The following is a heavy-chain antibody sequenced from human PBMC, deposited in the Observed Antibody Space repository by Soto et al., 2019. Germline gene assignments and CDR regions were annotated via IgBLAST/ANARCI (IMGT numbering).Heavy chain of an antibody. CDR2: ISHNGST. D-gene: IGHD1-26*01. V-gene: IGHV4-4*02. CDR3: ARAFGYSGSHYYYYYMDV. Sequence: QVQLQESGPGLVKPSGTLSLTCAVSSGSISSSNWWSWVRQPPGKGLEWIGEISHNGSTNYNPTLKRRVTISVDMSKNQFSLKLSSVTAADTAVYYCARAFGYSGSHYYYYYMDVWGKGTPVTVSS. CDR1: SGSISSSNW. J-gene: IGHJ6*03.